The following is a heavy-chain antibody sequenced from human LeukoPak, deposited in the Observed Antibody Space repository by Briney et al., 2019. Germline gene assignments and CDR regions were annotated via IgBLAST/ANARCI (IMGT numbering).Heavy chain of an antibody. J-gene: IGHJ3*02. CDR2: IIPIFGTA. CDR3: ARGLEGCSSTSCYTNDAFDI. Sequence: ASVKVSCKAYGYTFTNYGISWVRQAPGQGLEWMGGIIPIFGTANYAQKFQGRVTITADESTSTAYMELTSLRSEDTAVYYCARGLEGCSSTSCYTNDAFDIWGQGTVVTVSS. V-gene: IGHV1-69*13. CDR1: GYTFTNYG. D-gene: IGHD2-2*02.